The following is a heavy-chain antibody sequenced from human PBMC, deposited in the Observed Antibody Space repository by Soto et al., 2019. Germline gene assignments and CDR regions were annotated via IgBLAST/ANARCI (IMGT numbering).Heavy chain of an antibody. D-gene: IGHD3-16*01. J-gene: IGHJ6*01. CDR3: ARQVVLPQPLWLRVGSYYYGMEV. CDR1: GYSFTSYW. Sequence: ASLKISCKGSGYSFTSYWIGWVRQMPGKGLEWRGIIYPGDSDTRYSPSFQGQFTISADNSIITAYLQLSSLKASDTAMYHCARQVVLPQPLWLRVGSYYYGMEVWGQETTLTVSS. CDR2: IYPGDSDT. V-gene: IGHV5-51*01.